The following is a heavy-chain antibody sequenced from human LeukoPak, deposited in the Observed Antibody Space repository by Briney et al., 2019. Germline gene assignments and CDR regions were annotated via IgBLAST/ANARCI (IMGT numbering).Heavy chain of an antibody. Sequence: GGSLGLSCAASGFTFSSYWMSWVRQAPGKGLEWVAVISYDGSDKYYADSVKGRFTISRDNSKNTLYLQMNSLRAEDTAMYYCARFYCGGDCYFYFDYWGQGTLVTVSS. CDR1: GFTFSSYW. CDR2: ISYDGSDK. CDR3: ARFYCGGDCYFYFDY. D-gene: IGHD2-21*02. V-gene: IGHV3-30*03. J-gene: IGHJ4*02.